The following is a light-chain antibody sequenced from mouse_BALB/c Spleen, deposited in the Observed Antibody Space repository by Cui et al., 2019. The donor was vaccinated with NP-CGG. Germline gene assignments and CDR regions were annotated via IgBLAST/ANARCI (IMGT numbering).Light chain of an antibody. CDR3: TLWYSNHWV. J-gene: IGLJ1*01. Sequence: QAVVTQESALTTSPGDPVTLICRPSTGAVTTSNYANWVQEKPDHLFTGLIGGTNNRAQGVSARFSGSLIGDKAALTITGAQTEDEAVYFCTLWYSNHWVFGGGTKLTVL. CDR2: GTN. CDR1: TGAVTTSNY. V-gene: IGLV1*01.